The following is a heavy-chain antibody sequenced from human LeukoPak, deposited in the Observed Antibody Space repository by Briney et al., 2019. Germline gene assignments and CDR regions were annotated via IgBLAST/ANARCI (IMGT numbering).Heavy chain of an antibody. Sequence: GRSLRLSCAAPGFTFSTYAMHWVRQAPGKGLEWVAVIPYDGSNKYYADSVKGRFTISRENSKNRLYLQMNSLRAEDTAVYYCARAEGYGGELDYWGQGTLVTVSS. V-gene: IGHV3-30*04. CDR2: IPYDGSNK. CDR3: ARAEGYGGELDY. CDR1: GFTFSTYA. J-gene: IGHJ4*02. D-gene: IGHD4-23*01.